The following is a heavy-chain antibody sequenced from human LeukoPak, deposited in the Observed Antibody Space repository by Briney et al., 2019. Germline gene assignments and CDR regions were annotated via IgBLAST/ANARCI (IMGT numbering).Heavy chain of an antibody. Sequence: GASARFSRGACGYSCNREDIRGVAESFRKGLEYMRWISAYNGNTNYAQKLQGRVTMTTSTSTSTAYMELRSLRSDDTAGYYCARDQEEWVGATSFDYWGQGTLVTVSS. CDR1: GYSCNRED. CDR3: ARDQEEWVGATSFDY. V-gene: IGHV1-18*01. CDR2: ISAYNGNT. J-gene: IGHJ4*02. D-gene: IGHD1-26*01.